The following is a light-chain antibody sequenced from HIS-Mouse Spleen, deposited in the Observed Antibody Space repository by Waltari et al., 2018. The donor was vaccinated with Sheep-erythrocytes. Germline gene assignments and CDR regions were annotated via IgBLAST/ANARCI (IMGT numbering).Light chain of an antibody. CDR2: DAS. V-gene: IGLV3-21*02. J-gene: IGLJ2*01. CDR1: NSGSKS. CDR3: QVWDSSSDHVV. Sequence: SYVLTQPPSVSVAPGQTARITCGGNNSGSKSVHWYQQKPGQAPVLGVYDASDRPSGIPERFSGSNSGNTATLTISRVEAGDEADYYCQVWDSSSDHVVFGGGTKLTVL.